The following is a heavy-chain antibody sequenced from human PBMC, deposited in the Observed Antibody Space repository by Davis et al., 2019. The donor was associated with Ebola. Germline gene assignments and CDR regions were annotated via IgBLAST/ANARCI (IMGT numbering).Heavy chain of an antibody. V-gene: IGHV5-10-1*01. CDR3: ARRINSGYDLTRGYYYYGMDV. J-gene: IGHJ6*02. CDR2: IDPSDSYT. CDR1: GYSFTTYW. Sequence: PGGSLRLSCKGSGYSFTTYWISWVRQMPGKGLEWMGRIDPSDSYTNYSPSFQGHVTISVDKLTSTAYLQRSSLKASDSAMYYCARRINSGYDLTRGYYYYGMDVWGQGTTVTVSS. D-gene: IGHD5-12*01.